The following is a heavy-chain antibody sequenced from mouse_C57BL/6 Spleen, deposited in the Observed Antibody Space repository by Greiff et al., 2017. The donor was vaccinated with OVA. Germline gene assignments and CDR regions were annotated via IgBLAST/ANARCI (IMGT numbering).Heavy chain of an antibody. J-gene: IGHJ2*01. CDR1: GYAFSSYW. V-gene: IGHV1-80*01. CDR2: IYTGDGDT. D-gene: IGHD2-4*01. CDR3: ARWNYDYGERAFDY. Sequence: QVQLQQSGAELVKPGASVKISCTASGYAFSSYWMNWVKQRPGKGLEWIGQIYTGDGDTNYNGKLKGKGTLTADKASSKAYMQLGILTAEDAAVYFCARWNYDYGERAFDYWGQGTTLTVSS.